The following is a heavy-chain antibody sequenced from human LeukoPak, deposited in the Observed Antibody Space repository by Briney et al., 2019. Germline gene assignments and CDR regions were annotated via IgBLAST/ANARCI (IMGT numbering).Heavy chain of an antibody. Sequence: GGSLRLSCAASGFTFSNAWMSWVRQAPGKGLEWVGRIKSKTDGGTTDYAAPVKGRFTISRDDSKNTLYLQMNSLKTEDTAVYYCSTLSGGDSSNYWGQGTLVTVSS. J-gene: IGHJ4*02. D-gene: IGHD2-21*02. CDR2: IKSKTDGGTT. V-gene: IGHV3-15*01. CDR1: GFTFSNAW. CDR3: STLSGGDSSNY.